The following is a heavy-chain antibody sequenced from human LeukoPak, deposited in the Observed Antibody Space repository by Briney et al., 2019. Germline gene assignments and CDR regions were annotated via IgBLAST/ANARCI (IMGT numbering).Heavy chain of an antibody. CDR2: IYTSGST. V-gene: IGHV4-61*02. CDR1: GGSISSSSYY. J-gene: IGHJ5*02. CDR3: ARDFGGWWFDP. D-gene: IGHD3-16*01. Sequence: SETLSLTCTVSGGSISSSSYYWSWIRQPAGKGLEWIGRIYTSGSTNYNPSLKSRVTISVDTSKNQFSLKLSSVTAADTAVYYCARDFGGWWFDPWGQGTLVTVSS.